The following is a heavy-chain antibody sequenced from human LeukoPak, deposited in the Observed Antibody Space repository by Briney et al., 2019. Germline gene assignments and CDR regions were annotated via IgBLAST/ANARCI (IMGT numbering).Heavy chain of an antibody. CDR3: ESAGANWDDAFDI. CDR2: ISWDGGST. Sequence: PGGSLRLACAASGFTFDDYAMHWVRQAPGKGLEWVSLISWDGGSTYYADSVKGRFTISRDNAKNSPYLQMNSLRAEDTAVYYCESAGANWDDAFDIWGQGTMVTVSS. V-gene: IGHV3-43D*03. CDR1: GFTFDDYA. D-gene: IGHD1-1*01. J-gene: IGHJ3*02.